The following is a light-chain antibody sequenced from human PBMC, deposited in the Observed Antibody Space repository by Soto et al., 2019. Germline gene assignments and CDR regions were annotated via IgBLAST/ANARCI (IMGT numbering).Light chain of an antibody. Sequence: DIQMTQSPSSLSASVGDRVTITCPSSQSIRYHLNWYQQKPGKAPKVLIYTAFSLQSGVPSRFSGSGSETDFTLTINSLQPEDFATYYWQQSYSTPLTFGGGTKVEIK. V-gene: IGKV1-39*01. CDR1: QSIRYH. J-gene: IGKJ4*01. CDR2: TAF. CDR3: QQSYSTPLT.